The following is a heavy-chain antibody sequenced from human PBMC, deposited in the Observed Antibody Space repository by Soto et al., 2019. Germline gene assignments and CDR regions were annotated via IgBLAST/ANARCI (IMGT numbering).Heavy chain of an antibody. CDR1: GFTFSSYG. CDR2: ISYDGSNK. J-gene: IGHJ6*02. CDR3: AKEGVYCSSTSCSRWDYYYGMDV. D-gene: IGHD2-2*01. V-gene: IGHV3-30*18. Sequence: GGSLRLSCAASGFTFSSYGMHWVRQAPGKGLEWVAVISYDGSNKYYADSVKGRFTISRDNSKNTLYLQKNSLRAEDTAVYYCAKEGVYCSSTSCSRWDYYYGMDVWGQGTTVTVSS.